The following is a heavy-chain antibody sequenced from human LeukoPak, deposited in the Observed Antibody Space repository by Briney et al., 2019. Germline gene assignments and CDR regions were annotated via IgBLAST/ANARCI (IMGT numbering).Heavy chain of an antibody. Sequence: ASVKVSCKASGGTFSNYAISWVRQAPGQGLEWMGGIIPIFDTPNFAQKFQGRVTITADKSTSTAYMELSRLRSEDTAVYYCARAVQVTTGGLFDYWGQGTLVTVSS. D-gene: IGHD4-17*01. CDR1: GGTFSNYA. CDR2: IIPIFDTP. V-gene: IGHV1-69*06. J-gene: IGHJ4*02. CDR3: ARAVQVTTGGLFDY.